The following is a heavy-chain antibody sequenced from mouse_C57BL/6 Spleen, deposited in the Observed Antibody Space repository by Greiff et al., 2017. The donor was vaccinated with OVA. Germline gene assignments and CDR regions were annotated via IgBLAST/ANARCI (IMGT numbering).Heavy chain of an antibody. CDR2: IHPSDSDT. CDR3: AIHGAQATFAY. D-gene: IGHD3-2*02. V-gene: IGHV1-74*01. CDR1: GYTFTSYW. J-gene: IGHJ3*01. Sequence: VQLQQPGAELVKPGASVKVSCKASGYTFTSYWMHWVKQRPGQGREGIGRIHPSDSDTNYNQKLKGKATLTVDKSASTAYMQLSSLTSEDSAVYYCAIHGAQATFAYWGQGTLVTVSA.